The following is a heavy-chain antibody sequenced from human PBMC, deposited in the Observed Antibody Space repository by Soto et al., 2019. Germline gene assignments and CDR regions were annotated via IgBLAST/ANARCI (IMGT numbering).Heavy chain of an antibody. V-gene: IGHV3-23*01. CDR2: ISGSGGST. Sequence: EVQLLESGGGLVQPGGSLRLSCAASGFTFSSYAMSWVRQAPGKGLEWVSAISGSGGSTYYSDSVKGRFTISRDNSKNTLYLQMNSLRAEDTAVYYCAKVGASSGRLYYFDYWGQGTLVTVSS. CDR3: AKVGASSGRLYYFDY. CDR1: GFTFSSYA. J-gene: IGHJ4*02. D-gene: IGHD6-19*01.